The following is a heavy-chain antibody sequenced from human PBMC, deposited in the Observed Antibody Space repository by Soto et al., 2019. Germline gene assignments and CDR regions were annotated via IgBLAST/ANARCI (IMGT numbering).Heavy chain of an antibody. Sequence: PSETLSLTCTVSGGSMKNYYWSWIRQPPGKGLEWIGYIYYSGSTNYNPSLKSRVTISVDTSKNQFSLKLSSVTAADTAVYYCARDVDGDYSSIDYWGQGTLVTVSS. CDR2: IYYSGST. CDR3: ARDVDGDYSSIDY. J-gene: IGHJ4*02. D-gene: IGHD4-17*01. CDR1: GGSMKNYY. V-gene: IGHV4-59*01.